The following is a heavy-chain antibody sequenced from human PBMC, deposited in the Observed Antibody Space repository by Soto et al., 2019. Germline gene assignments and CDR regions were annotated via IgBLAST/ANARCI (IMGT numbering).Heavy chain of an antibody. CDR3: AKSNLYCSSNRCYVFDY. D-gene: IGHD2-2*01. J-gene: IGHJ4*02. CDR2: ISGSGGST. CDR1: GFTFSNYA. V-gene: IGHV3-23*01. Sequence: EVQLLESGGGLVQPGGSLRLSCAVSGFTFSNYAMNWVRQPPGKGLEWVSAISGSGGSTYYADSVKGRFTISRDNSKNTLYLKMSSLRAEDTAVYYCAKSNLYCSSNRCYVFDYWGQGTLVTVAS.